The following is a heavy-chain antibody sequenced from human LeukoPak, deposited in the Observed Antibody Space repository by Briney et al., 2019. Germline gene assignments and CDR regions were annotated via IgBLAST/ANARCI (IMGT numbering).Heavy chain of an antibody. CDR1: GSTFSSYA. Sequence: PGGSLRLSCAASGSTFSSYAMSWVRQAPGKGLEWVSAISGSGGSTYYADSVKGRFTISRDNAKNSLYLQMNSLRAEDTAVYYCARNRMGLFYYGMDVWGQGTTVTVSS. D-gene: IGHD1-26*01. CDR2: ISGSGGST. V-gene: IGHV3-23*01. J-gene: IGHJ6*02. CDR3: ARNRMGLFYYGMDV.